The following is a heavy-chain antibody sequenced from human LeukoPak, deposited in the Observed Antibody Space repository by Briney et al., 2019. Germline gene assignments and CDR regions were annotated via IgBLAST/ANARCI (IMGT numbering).Heavy chain of an antibody. CDR3: ARGARGYSYGYAY. V-gene: IGHV4-61*08. Sequence: SETLSLTCAVSGGSISSGGYSCSWIRQPPGKGLEWIGYIYYSGSTNYNPSLKSRVTISVDTSKNQFSLKLSSVTAADTAVYYCARGARGYSYGYAYWGQGTLVTVSS. D-gene: IGHD5-18*01. J-gene: IGHJ4*02. CDR1: GGSISSGGYS. CDR2: IYYSGST.